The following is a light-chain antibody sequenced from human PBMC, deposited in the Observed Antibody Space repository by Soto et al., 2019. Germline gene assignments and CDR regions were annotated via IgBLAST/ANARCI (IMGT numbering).Light chain of an antibody. V-gene: IGLV1-44*01. CDR2: SNN. CDR3: AAWHDSLNGYV. J-gene: IGLJ1*01. CDR1: SSNIGSNT. Sequence: QAVLTQPPSAYGSPGQRVTISCSGSSSNIGSNTVNWYQQLPGTAPKLLIYSNNQRPSGVPDRFSGSKSGTSASLAISGLQSEDAADYYCAAWHDSLNGYVFGTGTKVTVL.